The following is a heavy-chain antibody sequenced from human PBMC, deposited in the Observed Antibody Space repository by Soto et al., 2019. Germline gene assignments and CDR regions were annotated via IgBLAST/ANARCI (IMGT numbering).Heavy chain of an antibody. Sequence: QVQLVQSGAEVKKPGASVKVSCTASVYTFTSYDSNWVRQTTGQGLEWMGWMNPNSGNTGYAQKFQDRVTLTRNTPICTGYMELRGLRSDDTEVYYRARTRYGDNVDYWGHGTLVTVSS. V-gene: IGHV1-8*01. CDR3: ARTRYGDNVDY. J-gene: IGHJ4*01. CDR2: MNPNSGNT. CDR1: VYTFTSYD. D-gene: IGHD4-17*01.